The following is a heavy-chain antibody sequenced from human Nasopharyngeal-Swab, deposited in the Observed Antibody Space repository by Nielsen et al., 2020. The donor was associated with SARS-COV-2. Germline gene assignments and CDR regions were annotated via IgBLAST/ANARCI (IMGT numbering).Heavy chain of an antibody. CDR2: IKKDGSEK. Sequence: WIRQPPGKGLEWVANIKKDGSEKYYVDSVKGRFTISRDNTKNSVYLQMNSLRAEDTAVYYCVRMGDYTWNGFDIWGQGTMVNRLL. D-gene: IGHD1-26*01. V-gene: IGHV3-7*01. CDR3: VRMGDYTWNGFDI. J-gene: IGHJ3*02.